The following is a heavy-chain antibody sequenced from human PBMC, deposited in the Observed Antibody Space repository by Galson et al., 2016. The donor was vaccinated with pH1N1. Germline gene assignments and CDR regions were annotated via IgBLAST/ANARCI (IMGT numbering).Heavy chain of an antibody. CDR1: GYTLSELA. J-gene: IGHJ2*01. Sequence: SVKVSCKVSGYTLSELAIHWVRQTPGKGLEWMGGFDPEDDKPFYAQTFEGRVTMTQDTSTDTAYMQLSSLTSDDAAVYYCATEYRGSYYVHRYFDLWGLGTLVSVFS. D-gene: IGHD1-26*01. CDR2: FDPEDDKP. CDR3: ATEYRGSYYVHRYFDL. V-gene: IGHV1-24*01.